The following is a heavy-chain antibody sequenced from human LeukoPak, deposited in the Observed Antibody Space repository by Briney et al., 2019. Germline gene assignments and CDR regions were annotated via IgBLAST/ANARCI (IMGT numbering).Heavy chain of an antibody. J-gene: IGHJ2*01. CDR2: IYTSGST. Sequence: KASQTLSLTCTVSGGSISSGSYYWSWIRQPAGKGLEWIGRIYTSGSTNYNPSLKSRVTISVDTSKIQFSLKLSSVTAADTAVYYCARDRVATFYWYFDLWGRGTLVTVSS. V-gene: IGHV4-61*02. CDR1: GGSISSGSYY. CDR3: ARDRVATFYWYFDL. D-gene: IGHD5-12*01.